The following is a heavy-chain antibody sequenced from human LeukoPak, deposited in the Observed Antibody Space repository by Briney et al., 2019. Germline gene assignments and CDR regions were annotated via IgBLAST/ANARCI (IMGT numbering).Heavy chain of an antibody. V-gene: IGHV3-30-3*01. D-gene: IGHD5-12*01. CDR1: GFTFSSYA. CDR3: ARGGYSGYDLYY. CDR2: ISYDGSNK. J-gene: IGHJ4*02. Sequence: GGSLRLSCAASGFTFSSYAMHWVRQAPGKGLEWVAVISYDGSNKYYADSVKGRFTISRDNSKNTLYLQMNSLRAEDTAVYYCARGGYSGYDLYYWGQGTLVTVSS.